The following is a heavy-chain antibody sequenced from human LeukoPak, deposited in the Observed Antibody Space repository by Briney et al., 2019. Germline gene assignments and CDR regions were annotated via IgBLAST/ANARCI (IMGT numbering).Heavy chain of an antibody. CDR1: GGSISSYY. CDR2: IYTSGST. CDR3: ARDRLYSSGWYWFDP. Sequence: SETLSLTCTVSGGSISSYYWSWIRQLAGKGLEWIGRIYTSGSTNYNPSLKSRVTMSVDTSKNQFSLKLSSVTAADTAVYYCARDRLYSSGWYWFDPWGQGTLVTVSS. J-gene: IGHJ5*02. V-gene: IGHV4-4*07. D-gene: IGHD6-19*01.